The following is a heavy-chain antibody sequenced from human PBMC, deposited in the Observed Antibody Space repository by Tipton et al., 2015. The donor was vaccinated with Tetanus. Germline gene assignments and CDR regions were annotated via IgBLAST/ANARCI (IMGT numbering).Heavy chain of an antibody. CDR1: GYTFTSFG. D-gene: IGHD1-1*01. J-gene: IGHJ4*02. V-gene: IGHV1-18*01. CDR2: INTDKGGT. Sequence: QLVQSGAEVKKPGASVKVSCKASGYTFTSFGINWVRQAPGQGLEWMGWINTDKGGTNYAQNLQGRVIMTTDTSTLTAHMELRSLRSDDTAVYYCARGGTMDYWGQGTLVTVSA. CDR3: ARGGTMDY.